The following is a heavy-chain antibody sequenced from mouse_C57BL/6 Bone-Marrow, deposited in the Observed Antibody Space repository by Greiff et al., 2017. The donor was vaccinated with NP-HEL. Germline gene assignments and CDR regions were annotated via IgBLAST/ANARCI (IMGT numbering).Heavy chain of an antibody. D-gene: IGHD4-1*01. CDR2: IRSKSSNYAT. J-gene: IGHJ1*03. Sequence: EVHLVESGGGLVQPKGSLKLSCAASGFTFNTYAMHWVRQAPGKGLEWVARIRSKSSNYATYYADSVKDRFTISRDDSQSMLYLQMNNLKTEDTAMYYCVRESQGNWDYWYFDVWGTGTTVTVSS. V-gene: IGHV10-3*01. CDR3: VRESQGNWDYWYFDV. CDR1: GFTFNTYA.